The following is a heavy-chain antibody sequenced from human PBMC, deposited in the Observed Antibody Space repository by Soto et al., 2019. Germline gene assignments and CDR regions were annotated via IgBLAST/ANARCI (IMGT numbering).Heavy chain of an antibody. Sequence: QVQLVQSGAEVKKPGASVKVSCKVSGYTLTELSMHWVRQAPGKGLEWMGGFDPEDGETIYAQKFQGRVTMTEDTATDTAYMELSSLRSEDTAVYYWATDRPIAAAGMEPRKRTFDPWGPGTLVTVSS. CDR1: GYTLTELS. CDR2: FDPEDGET. V-gene: IGHV1-24*01. D-gene: IGHD6-13*01. J-gene: IGHJ5*02. CDR3: ATDRPIAAAGMEPRKRTFDP.